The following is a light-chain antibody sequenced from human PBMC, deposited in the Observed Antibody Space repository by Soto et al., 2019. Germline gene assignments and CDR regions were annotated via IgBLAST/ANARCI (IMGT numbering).Light chain of an antibody. CDR1: DSDVGSYNL. V-gene: IGLV2-23*01. Sequence: QSALTQPASVSGSPGQSITISCTGTDSDVGSYNLVSWYQQHPGKATKLVIYKGSERPSGDSNRFSGSKSGNTASLTISGFQVEDEADYHCCSYAGSSTFYVFGTGTKVTVL. CDR3: CSYAGSSTFYV. CDR2: KGS. J-gene: IGLJ1*01.